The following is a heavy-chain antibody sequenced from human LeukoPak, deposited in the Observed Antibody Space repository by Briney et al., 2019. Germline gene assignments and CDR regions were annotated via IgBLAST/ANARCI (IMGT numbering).Heavy chain of an antibody. CDR2: IIPIFGTA. V-gene: IGHV1-69*05. CDR1: GGTFSSYA. D-gene: IGHD2-2*01. CDR3: AREDCSSTSCYVNYFDY. Sequence: ASVKVSCKASGGTFSSYAISWVRQAPGQGLEWMGRIIPIFGTANYAQKFQGRVTITTDESTSTAYMELSSLRSEDTAVYYCAREDCSSTSCYVNYFDYWGQGTLVTVSS. J-gene: IGHJ4*02.